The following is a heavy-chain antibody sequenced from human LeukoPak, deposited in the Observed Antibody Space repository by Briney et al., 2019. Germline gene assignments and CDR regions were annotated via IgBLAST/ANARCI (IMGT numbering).Heavy chain of an antibody. V-gene: IGHV3-48*03. CDR3: ARVGMVRGVPWFDP. CDR1: GFTFSSYE. CDR2: ISSSGSTI. Sequence: GGSLRLSCAASGFTFSSYEMNWVRQAPGKGLEWVLYISSSGSTIYSADSVKGRFTISRDNAKNSLYLQMNSLRAEDTAIYYCARVGMVRGVPWFDPWGQGTLVTVSS. D-gene: IGHD3-10*01. J-gene: IGHJ5*02.